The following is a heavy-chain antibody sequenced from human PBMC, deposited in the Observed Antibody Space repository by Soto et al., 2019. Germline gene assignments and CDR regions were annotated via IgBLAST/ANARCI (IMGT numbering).Heavy chain of an antibody. J-gene: IGHJ4*02. D-gene: IGHD3-22*01. CDR3: ARDFDSSRGYYSRGVVDY. CDR2: INPHSGGT. V-gene: IGHV1-2*02. CDR1: GYTFADYY. Sequence: QVQLVQSGAEVKKPGDSVKVSCKASGYTFADYYMHWVRQAPGQGLEWMGWINPHSGGTNYAQKFQGRVTMTRGTSICTVYMELSRLRSDDKAVYYCARDFDSSRGYYSRGVVDYWGQGTLVTVSS.